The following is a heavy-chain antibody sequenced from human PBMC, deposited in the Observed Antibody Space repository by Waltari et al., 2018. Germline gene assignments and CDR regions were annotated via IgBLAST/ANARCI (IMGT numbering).Heavy chain of an antibody. J-gene: IGHJ5*02. D-gene: IGHD2-2*01. CDR1: GGSLSSSSYY. CDR2: IYYSGST. V-gene: IGHV4-39*07. Sequence: QLQLQESCPGLGKPSETLSITCTVSGGSLSSSSYYWGWIRQPPGKGLEWIGSIYYSGSTFYNPSLKSRVTISVDTSKNQFSLKLRSVTAADTAVYYCARGYCSSTSPCWFDPWGQGTLVTVSS. CDR3: ARGYCSSTSPCWFDP.